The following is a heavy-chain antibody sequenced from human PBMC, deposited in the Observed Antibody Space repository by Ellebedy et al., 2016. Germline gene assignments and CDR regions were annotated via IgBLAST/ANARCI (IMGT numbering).Heavy chain of an antibody. V-gene: IGHV3-13*01. D-gene: IGHD1-26*01. Sequence: GGSLRLXXVASGFSFSNNDMQWVRQAPGKGLEWVSTMGTGGETFYGGPVKGRFTVSRDNAKNSLFLQMNDLRAGDTAVYYCARARTYSAWPTEVGYMDIWGTGTTVTVSS. CDR1: GFSFSNND. CDR2: MGTGGET. J-gene: IGHJ6*03. CDR3: ARARTYSAWPTEVGYMDI.